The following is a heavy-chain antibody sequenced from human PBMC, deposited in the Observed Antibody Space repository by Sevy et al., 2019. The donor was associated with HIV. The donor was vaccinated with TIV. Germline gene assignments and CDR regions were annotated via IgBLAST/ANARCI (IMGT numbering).Heavy chain of an antibody. CDR2: ISGGGGST. V-gene: IGHV3-23*01. CDR3: VSGGVYLYYFDY. Sequence: GGSLRLSCAASGFTFSSYAMSWVRQAPGKGLEWVSAISGGGGSTYYADSVKGRFTISRDNSKNTLYLQMNSLRAEDTAVSYGVSGGVYLYYFDYWGQGTLVTVSS. J-gene: IGHJ4*02. D-gene: IGHD2-15*01. CDR1: GFTFSSYA.